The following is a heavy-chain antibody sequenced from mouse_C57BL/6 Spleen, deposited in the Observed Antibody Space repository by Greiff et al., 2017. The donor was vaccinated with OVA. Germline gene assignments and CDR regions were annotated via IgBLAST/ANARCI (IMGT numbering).Heavy chain of an antibody. CDR1: GYTFTSYW. Sequence: QVQLQQSGAELVKPGASVKMSCKASGYTFTSYWITWVKQRPGQGLEWIGDIYPGSGSTNYNEKFKSKATLTVDTSSSTAYMQLSSLTSEDSAVYYCALTAQALDYFDYWGQGTTLTVSS. V-gene: IGHV1-55*01. CDR2: IYPGSGST. CDR3: ALTAQALDYFDY. D-gene: IGHD3-2*02. J-gene: IGHJ2*01.